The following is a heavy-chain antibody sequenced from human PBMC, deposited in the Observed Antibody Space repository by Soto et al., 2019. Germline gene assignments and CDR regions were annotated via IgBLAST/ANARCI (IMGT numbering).Heavy chain of an antibody. D-gene: IGHD4-4*01. CDR2: ISYDGSNK. V-gene: IGHV3-30*03. J-gene: IGHJ4*02. Sequence: GGSLRLSCAASGFTFSSYCMHWVRQATGKGLEWVAVISYDGSNKYYADSVKGRFTISRDNSKNTLYLQMNSLRAEDTAVYYCATSTVSDGAWGPGYWGQGTLVTVSS. CDR3: ATSTVSDGAWGPGY. CDR1: GFTFSSYC.